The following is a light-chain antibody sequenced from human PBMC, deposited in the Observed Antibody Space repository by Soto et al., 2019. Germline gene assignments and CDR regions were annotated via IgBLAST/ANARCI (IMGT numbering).Light chain of an antibody. CDR3: QQYNSYPLT. Sequence: DIQMTQSPSTLSASVGDRVTITCRASQSISSWLAWYQQKPGKAPKLLIYDAASLESGVPSRFSGSGSGTAFTLTKSSLQADDFATYYCQQYNSYPLTFGGGTKVEIK. V-gene: IGKV1-5*01. J-gene: IGKJ4*01. CDR2: DAA. CDR1: QSISSW.